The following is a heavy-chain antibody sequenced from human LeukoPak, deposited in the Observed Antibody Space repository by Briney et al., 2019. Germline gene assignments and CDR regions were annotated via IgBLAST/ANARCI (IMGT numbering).Heavy chain of an antibody. V-gene: IGHV1-18*01. D-gene: IGHD2-15*01. J-gene: IGHJ3*01. CDR1: GYTFTSYG. CDR2: ISAYNGNT. Sequence: ASVKVSCKASGYTFTSYGISWVRQAPGQGLEWMGWISAYNGNTNYAQKLQGRVTMTTDTSTSTAYMELSSLRYEDTAVYYCARVWCSGGSCYSSRGAFDVWGQGTLVTV. CDR3: ARVWCSGGSCYSSRGAFDV.